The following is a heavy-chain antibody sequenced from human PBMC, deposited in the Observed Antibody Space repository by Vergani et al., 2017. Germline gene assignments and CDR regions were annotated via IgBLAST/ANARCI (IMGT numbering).Heavy chain of an antibody. CDR1: GFTFSSYW. V-gene: IGHV3-7*03. D-gene: IGHD3-22*01. CDR2: IKQDGSEK. CDR3: ARDFNYDSSGYYIPTRANWYFDL. J-gene: IGHJ2*01. Sequence: EVQLVESGGGLVQPGGSLRLSCAASGFTFSSYWMSWVRQAPGKGLEWVANIKQDGSEKYYVDSVKGRFTISIDNAKNLLYLQMNSLRAEDTAVYYCARDFNYDSSGYYIPTRANWYFDLWGRGTLVTVSS.